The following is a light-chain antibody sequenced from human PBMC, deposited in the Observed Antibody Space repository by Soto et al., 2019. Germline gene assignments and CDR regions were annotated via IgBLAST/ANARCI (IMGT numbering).Light chain of an antibody. CDR2: DAS. V-gene: IGKV3-20*01. CDR3: QQYASSPPIT. J-gene: IGKJ5*01. Sequence: EIVLTQSPGTLSLSPGERATVSCRARQSVSSYLAWYQQRPGQAPRLLIYDASTRATGIPDRFSGSGSGTDLTFTISRLEPEDFAVNYCQQYASSPPITFGQGTRLEIK. CDR1: QSVSSY.